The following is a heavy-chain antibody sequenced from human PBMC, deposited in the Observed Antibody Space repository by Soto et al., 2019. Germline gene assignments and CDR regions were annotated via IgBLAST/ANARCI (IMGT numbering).Heavy chain of an antibody. Sequence: GGSLRLSCAASGFTFSSYSMNWVRQAPGKGLEWVSSISSSSSYIYYADSVKGRLTTSRDNAKNSVYLQMNNLRVEDTAVYYCAKDGAAGSVLDVWGQGTTVTVSS. CDR1: GFTFSSYS. J-gene: IGHJ6*02. D-gene: IGHD6-13*01. V-gene: IGHV3-21*01. CDR3: AKDGAAGSVLDV. CDR2: ISSSSSYI.